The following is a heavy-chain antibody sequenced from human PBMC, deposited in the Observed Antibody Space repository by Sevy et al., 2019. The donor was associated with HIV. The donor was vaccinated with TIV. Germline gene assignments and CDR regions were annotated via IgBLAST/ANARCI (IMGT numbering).Heavy chain of an antibody. Sequence: GGSLRLSCAASGFTFSSYALNWVRQAPGKGLEWVSTISGSGGNTYYAASVKGRFTISRDNSKNTLYLQMDSLRAEDTAVYYCAKDRYHTSGYYPEGAFDIWGQGTMVTVSS. J-gene: IGHJ3*02. CDR1: GFTFSSYA. D-gene: IGHD3-22*01. CDR3: AKDRYHTSGYYPEGAFDI. CDR2: ISGSGGNT. V-gene: IGHV3-23*01.